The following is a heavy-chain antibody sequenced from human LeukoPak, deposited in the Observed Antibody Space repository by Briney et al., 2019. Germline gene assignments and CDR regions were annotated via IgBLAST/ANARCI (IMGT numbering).Heavy chain of an antibody. CDR1: GFTFSNYW. D-gene: IGHD4-17*01. CDR2: INNDGSTT. V-gene: IGHV3-74*01. Sequence: GGSLRLSCAASGFTFSNYWMHWVRQAPGKGLVWVSRINNDGSTTTYADSVKGRFTISRDNAKNTLYLQMNSLRAEDTAMYYCARDLMTTVTTIDYWGQGTLVTVSS. CDR3: ARDLMTTVTTIDY. J-gene: IGHJ4*02.